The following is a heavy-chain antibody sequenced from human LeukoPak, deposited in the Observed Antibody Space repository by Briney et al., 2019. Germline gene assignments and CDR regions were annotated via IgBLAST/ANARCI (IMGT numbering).Heavy chain of an antibody. D-gene: IGHD3-10*01. J-gene: IGHJ5*02. CDR1: GGSISSYY. CDR3: AREFTGPKQDLYYYGSGSPARSNWFDP. CDR2: IYTSGST. Sequence: PSETLSLTCTVSGGSISSYYWSWIRQPAGKGLEWIGRIYTSGSTNYNPSLKSRVTMSVDTSKNQFSLKLSSVTAADTAVYYCAREFTGPKQDLYYYGSGSPARSNWFDPWGQGTLVTVSS. V-gene: IGHV4-4*07.